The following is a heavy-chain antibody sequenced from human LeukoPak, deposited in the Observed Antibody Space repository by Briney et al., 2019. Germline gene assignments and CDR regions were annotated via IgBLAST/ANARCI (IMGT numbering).Heavy chain of an antibody. CDR2: INPNGGGT. CDR3: ARTYGSGSYYSTAFDI. CDR1: GYTFTGYY. V-gene: IGHV1-2*02. J-gene: IGHJ3*02. Sequence: GASVKVSCKASGYTFTGYYMHWVRQAPGQGLEWMGWINPNGGGTNYAQKFQGRVTMTRDTSISTAYMELSRLRSDDTAVYYCARTYGSGSYYSTAFDIWGQGTMVTVSS. D-gene: IGHD3-10*01.